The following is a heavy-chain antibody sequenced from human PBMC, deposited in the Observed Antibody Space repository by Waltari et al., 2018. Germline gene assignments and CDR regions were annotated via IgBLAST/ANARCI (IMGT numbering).Heavy chain of an antibody. Sequence: QVQLQESGPGLVKPSGTLSLPCAVSGGSLGSTNWWSWVRQPPGRGLEWIGEIYHNGSTSYNPSLGRRVTVSVDKSKNQFSLKVTSVTAADTAVYYCARDAIRAALDHWGPGILVTVSS. CDR1: GGSLGSTNW. CDR3: ARDAIRAALDH. D-gene: IGHD6-25*01. J-gene: IGHJ4*02. V-gene: IGHV4-4*02. CDR2: IYHNGST.